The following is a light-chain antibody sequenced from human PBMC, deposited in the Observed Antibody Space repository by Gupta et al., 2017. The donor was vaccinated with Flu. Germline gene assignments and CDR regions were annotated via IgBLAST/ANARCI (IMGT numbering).Light chain of an antibody. CDR2: DAS. Sequence: IFLTQSPATLSLSPGERATLSCRASQNIGIYLAWYQQQRPGQAPRLLIYDASNRDTGIPPRFSGSGYGTDFTLTIASREPEDFAVYYCQQPGNWPPLAFGGGTTVEIK. CDR3: QQPGNWPPLA. V-gene: IGKV3-11*01. J-gene: IGKJ4*01. CDR1: QNIGIY.